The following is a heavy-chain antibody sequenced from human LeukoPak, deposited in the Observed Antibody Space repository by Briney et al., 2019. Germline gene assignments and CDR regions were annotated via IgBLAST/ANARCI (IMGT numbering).Heavy chain of an antibody. V-gene: IGHV1-46*01. Sequence: GASVKVSCKVSGYTLTELSMHWVRQAPGQGLEWMGIINPSGGSTSYAQKFQGRVTMTRDMSTSTVYMELSSLRSEDTAVYYCARAEVAYYYDSSGQACGYWGQGTLVTVSS. J-gene: IGHJ4*02. D-gene: IGHD3-22*01. CDR2: INPSGGST. CDR1: GYTLTELS. CDR3: ARAEVAYYYDSSGQACGY.